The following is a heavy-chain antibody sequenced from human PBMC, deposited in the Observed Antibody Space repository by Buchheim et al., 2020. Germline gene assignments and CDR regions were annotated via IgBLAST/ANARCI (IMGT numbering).Heavy chain of an antibody. CDR2: INSDGSST. D-gene: IGHD3-3*01. J-gene: IGHJ6*02. CDR1: GFTFSSYW. Sequence: EVQLVESGGGLVQPGGSLRLSCAASGFTFSSYWMHWVRQAPGKGLVWVSRINSDGSSTSYADSVKGRFTISRDNAKNTLYLQMNSLRAEDTAVYYCARGGIRPYDFWSGSDWYYGMDVWGQGTT. CDR3: ARGGIRPYDFWSGSDWYYGMDV. V-gene: IGHV3-74*01.